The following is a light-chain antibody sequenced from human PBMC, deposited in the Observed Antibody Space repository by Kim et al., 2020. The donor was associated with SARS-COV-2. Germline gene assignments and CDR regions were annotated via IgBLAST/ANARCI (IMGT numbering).Light chain of an antibody. CDR2: AVS. V-gene: IGLV2-14*01. Sequence: QSALTQPASVSGSPGQSITISCTGTTSDVGGYNYVSWYQQHPGKAPKLIIYAVSKRPSGVSNRFSGSKSANTASLTISGLQAEDEADYYCSSYTSTTTYVFGTGTQVTVL. CDR3: SSYTSTTTYV. J-gene: IGLJ1*01. CDR1: TSDVGGYNY.